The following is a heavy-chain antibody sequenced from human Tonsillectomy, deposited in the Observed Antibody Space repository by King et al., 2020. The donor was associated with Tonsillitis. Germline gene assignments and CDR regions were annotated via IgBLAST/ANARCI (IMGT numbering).Heavy chain of an antibody. CDR1: GFTFSSYA. CDR3: VKEFNWYMGGSLEY. Sequence: VQLVESGGGLVQPGGSLRVLCSASGFTFSSYAMHWVRQAPGKGLEYVSGITSTGATTYYVDSVKGRFTISRDNSKNSLYLQMSRLRPEDTAVYYCVKEFNWYMGGSLEYWGPGTLVTVSS. J-gene: IGHJ4*02. CDR2: ITSTGATT. D-gene: IGHD1-1*01. V-gene: IGHV3-64D*06.